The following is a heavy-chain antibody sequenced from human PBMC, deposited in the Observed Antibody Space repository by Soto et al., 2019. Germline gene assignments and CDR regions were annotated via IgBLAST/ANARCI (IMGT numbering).Heavy chain of an antibody. CDR2: IYYSGTT. V-gene: IGHV4-59*08. Sequence: QVQLQESGPGLVKPSETLSLTCTVSGGSISSYYWSWIRQPPGKGLEWIGYIYYSGTTNYNPSLTRRVTISVDTSKNQLSLKLSSVTAADTAVYYCARRYGYSFDYWGQGTLVTVSS. CDR3: ARRYGYSFDY. D-gene: IGHD5-18*01. J-gene: IGHJ4*02. CDR1: GGSISSYY.